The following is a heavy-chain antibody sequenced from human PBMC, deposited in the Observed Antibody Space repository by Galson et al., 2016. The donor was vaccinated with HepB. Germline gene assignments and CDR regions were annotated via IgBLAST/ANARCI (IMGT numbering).Heavy chain of an antibody. CDR1: GYTFTSYA. V-gene: IGHV1-3*01. CDR2: INAGTGNT. D-gene: IGHD2-2*01. Sequence: SVKVSCKASGYTFTSYAMHWVRQAPGQRLEWMGWINAGTGNTKYSQKFQGRVTITMDTSASTAYMELSSLRSEDTAVYYCARGGCSGSSCPDDYWGQGTLVTVSS. CDR3: ARGGCSGSSCPDDY. J-gene: IGHJ4*02.